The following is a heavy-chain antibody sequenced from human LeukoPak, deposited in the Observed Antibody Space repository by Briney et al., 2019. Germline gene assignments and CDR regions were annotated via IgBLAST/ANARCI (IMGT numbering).Heavy chain of an antibody. Sequence: PGGSLRLSCAASGFTFSSYSMNWVRQAPGKGLEWVSSISSSSSYIYYADSVKGRFTISRDNARNLLFLQMNTLRADDTAVYFCGAFGYEAGIDLWGQGTLVAVSS. CDR2: ISSSSSYI. D-gene: IGHD2-2*01. CDR3: GAFGYEAGIDL. V-gene: IGHV3-21*01. CDR1: GFTFSSYS. J-gene: IGHJ4*02.